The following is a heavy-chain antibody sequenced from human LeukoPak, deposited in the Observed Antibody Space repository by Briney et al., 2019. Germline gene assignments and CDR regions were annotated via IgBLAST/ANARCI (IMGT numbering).Heavy chain of an antibody. V-gene: IGHV3-20*04. Sequence: GGSLRLSCAASGFTFNNYAFNWVRQPPGKGLEWVSGISDGGTTYYADSVKGRFTISRDDAKNSLYLQMNSLRAEDTAFYYCARDDPYSGYDYDYWGRGVLVTASS. CDR2: ISDGGTT. CDR1: GFTFNNYA. J-gene: IGHJ4*02. CDR3: ARDDPYSGYDYDY. D-gene: IGHD5-12*01.